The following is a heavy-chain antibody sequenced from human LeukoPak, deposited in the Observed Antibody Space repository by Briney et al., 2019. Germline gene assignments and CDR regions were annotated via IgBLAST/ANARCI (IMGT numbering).Heavy chain of an antibody. CDR3: ARESLRYFDWLSRHLDY. Sequence: GGTLRLSCAASGFTFSSYGMSWVRQAPGKGLEWVSAISGSGSSTYYAASVKGRFTISRDNAKNSLYLQMNSLRAEDTAVYYCARESLRYFDWLSRHLDYWGQGTLVTVSS. CDR2: ISGSGSST. V-gene: IGHV3-23*01. D-gene: IGHD3-9*01. J-gene: IGHJ4*02. CDR1: GFTFSSYG.